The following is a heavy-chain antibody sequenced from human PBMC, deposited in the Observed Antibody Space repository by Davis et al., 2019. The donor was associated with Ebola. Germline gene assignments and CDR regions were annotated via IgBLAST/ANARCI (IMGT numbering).Heavy chain of an antibody. Sequence: GGSLRLSCAVSGFTFSDYSMNWVRQAPGKGLEWLSYISSSNSNIHYADSVKGRFTISRDNAKNSLYLQMNSLRAEDTAVYYCARQWMAFDYWGQGTLVTVSS. D-gene: IGHD6-19*01. CDR1: GFTFSDYS. J-gene: IGHJ4*02. CDR2: ISSSNSNI. V-gene: IGHV3-48*01. CDR3: ARQWMAFDY.